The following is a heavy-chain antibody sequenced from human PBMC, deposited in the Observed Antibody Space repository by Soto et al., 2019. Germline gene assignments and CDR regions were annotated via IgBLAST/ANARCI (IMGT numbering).Heavy chain of an antibody. CDR3: AGRTEYCSSTSCYNWFDP. Sequence: QVQLVESGGGLVKPGGSLRLSCAASGFTFSDYYMSWIRQAPGKGLEWVSYISSSGSTIYYADSVKGRFTISRDNDKNSLYLQMNRLRAEETVVYYWAGRTEYCSSTSCYNWFDPWGQGTLVTVSS. V-gene: IGHV3-11*01. CDR2: ISSSGSTI. D-gene: IGHD2-2*01. CDR1: GFTFSDYY. J-gene: IGHJ5*02.